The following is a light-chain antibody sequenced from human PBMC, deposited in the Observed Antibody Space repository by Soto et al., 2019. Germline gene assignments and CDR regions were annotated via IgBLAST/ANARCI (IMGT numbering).Light chain of an antibody. CDR1: QNVGNN. Sequence: VMTPYAETLTASPGERATLSCMASQNVGNNLAWYQQKRGQAPRLLMSGASTRASGVPARFSGSRSGTEFTLTITSLQAEDSAVYYCKQYNDWRLFPFCPGTKVDIK. J-gene: IGKJ3*01. CDR2: GAS. V-gene: IGKV3-15*01. CDR3: KQYNDWRLFP.